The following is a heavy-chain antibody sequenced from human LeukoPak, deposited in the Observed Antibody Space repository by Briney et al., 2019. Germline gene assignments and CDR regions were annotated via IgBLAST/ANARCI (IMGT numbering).Heavy chain of an antibody. D-gene: IGHD1-26*01. Sequence: TSETLSLTCTVSGGSISYYYWSWIRQPPGKGLEWIGEINHSGSTYYNPSLKSRVTISVDTSKNQFSLKLSSVTAADTAVYYCAKLLVGATEVDYWGQGTLVTVSS. V-gene: IGHV4-34*01. J-gene: IGHJ4*02. CDR2: INHSGST. CDR1: GGSISYYY. CDR3: AKLLVGATEVDY.